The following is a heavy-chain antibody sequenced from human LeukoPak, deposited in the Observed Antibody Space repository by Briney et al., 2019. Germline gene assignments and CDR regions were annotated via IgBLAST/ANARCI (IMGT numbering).Heavy chain of an antibody. Sequence: GGSLRLSCTASGFTFSIYAMQWVRQAPGKGLEWVALSLFDGNIKYYADSVKGRFTISRDNSKNTLYLQMNSLRAEDTAVYYCAGNSGSYYEPWPRAPADYWGQGTLVTVSS. V-gene: IGHV3-30-3*01. CDR2: SLFDGNIK. CDR1: GFTFSIYA. J-gene: IGHJ4*02. D-gene: IGHD1-26*01. CDR3: AGNSGSYYEPWPRAPADY.